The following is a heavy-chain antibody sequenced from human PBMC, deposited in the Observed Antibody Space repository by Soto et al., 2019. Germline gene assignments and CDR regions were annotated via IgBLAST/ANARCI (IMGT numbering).Heavy chain of an antibody. V-gene: IGHV1-69*06. D-gene: IGHD3-16*01. Sequence: QVRLVQSGAEVKKPGSSVKLSCKVSGGNSNSYSIAWVRQAPGQGLQWLGTIVPLSGTPNHAQQLQARVTMTADTSPNTAYLELSSLRSEDTAIYDCARDWRQRSRGGCFDYWGQGSLVTISS. CDR2: IVPLSGTP. CDR1: GGNSNSYS. J-gene: IGHJ4*02. CDR3: ARDWRQRSRGGCFDY.